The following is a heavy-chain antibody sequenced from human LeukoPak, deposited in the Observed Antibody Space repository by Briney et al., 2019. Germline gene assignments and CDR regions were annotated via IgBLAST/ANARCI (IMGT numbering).Heavy chain of an antibody. CDR1: GFTISSNY. V-gene: IGHV3-66*04. CDR2: IYSGGTT. J-gene: IGHJ3*02. CDR3: ASQSTPVLPFDI. Sequence: GGSLRLSCAASGFTISSNYISWVRQAPGKGLVWVSVIYSGGTTYYADSVKGRFTISTDNSKNTLYLQMNSLRAEDTAVYYCASQSTPVLPFDIWGQGTMVTVSS.